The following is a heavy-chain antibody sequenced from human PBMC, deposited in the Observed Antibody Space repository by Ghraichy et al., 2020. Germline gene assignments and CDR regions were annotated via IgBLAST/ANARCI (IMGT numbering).Heavy chain of an antibody. CDR1: GGSFSGYY. Sequence: SETLSLTCAVYGGSFSGYYWSWIRQPPGKGLEWIGEINHSGSTNYNPSLKSRVTISVDTSKNQFSLKLSSVTAADTAVYYCARQGKWELLGYYYYGMDVWGQGTTVTVSS. D-gene: IGHD1-26*01. CDR3: ARQGKWELLGYYYYGMDV. V-gene: IGHV4-34*01. CDR2: INHSGST. J-gene: IGHJ6*02.